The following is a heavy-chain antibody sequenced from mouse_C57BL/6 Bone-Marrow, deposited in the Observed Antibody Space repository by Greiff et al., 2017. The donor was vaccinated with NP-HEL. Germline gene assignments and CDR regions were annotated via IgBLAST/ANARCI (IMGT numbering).Heavy chain of an antibody. Sequence: EVQRVESGGGLVKPGGSLKLSCAASGFTFSSYTMSWVRQTPEKRLEWVATISGGGGNTYYPDSVKGRFTISRDNAKNTLYLQMSSLRSEDTALYYCARQGLLHDYWGQGTTLTVSS. V-gene: IGHV5-9*01. J-gene: IGHJ2*01. CDR1: GFTFSSYT. CDR2: ISGGGGNT. D-gene: IGHD2-3*01. CDR3: ARQGLLHDY.